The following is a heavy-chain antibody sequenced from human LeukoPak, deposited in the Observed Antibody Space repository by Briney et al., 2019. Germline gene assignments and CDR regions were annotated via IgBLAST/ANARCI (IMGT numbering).Heavy chain of an antibody. CDR2: ISGRGDNT. CDR3: ARDTSAFLTGYYYMDV. D-gene: IGHD2-2*01. J-gene: IGHJ6*03. Sequence: GGSLRLSCAASGFTFSNYWMSWVRQAPGKGLEWVSAISGRGDNTYYADSVRGRFTISRDNSKNTLYLQMNSLRAEDTAVYYCARDTSAFLTGYYYMDVWGKGTTVTVSS. V-gene: IGHV3-23*01. CDR1: GFTFSNYW.